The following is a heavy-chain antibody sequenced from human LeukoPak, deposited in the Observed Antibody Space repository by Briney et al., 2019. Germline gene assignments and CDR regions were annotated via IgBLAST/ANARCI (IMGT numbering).Heavy chain of an antibody. Sequence: ASVKVSCKASGYTFTSYYMHWVRQAPGQGLERMGIINPSGGSTSYAQKFQGRVTMTRDTSTSTVYMELSSLRSEDTAVYYCARDYPYSSSWYSPPDYWGQGTLVTVSS. CDR3: ARDYPYSSSWYSPPDY. J-gene: IGHJ4*02. D-gene: IGHD6-13*01. CDR2: INPSGGST. CDR1: GYTFTSYY. V-gene: IGHV1-46*01.